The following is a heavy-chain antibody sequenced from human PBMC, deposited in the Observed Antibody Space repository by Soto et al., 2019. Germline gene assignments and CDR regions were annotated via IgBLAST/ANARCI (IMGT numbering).Heavy chain of an antibody. Sequence: QVQLVESGGGVVQPGRSLRLSCAASGFTFSSYGMHWVRQAPGKGLEWVAVISYDGSNKYYADSVKGRFTISRDNSKNTLYMQMNSLGAEDTAVYYCAKAHGDSLGGMDVWGQGTTVTVSS. V-gene: IGHV3-30*18. CDR3: AKAHGDSLGGMDV. CDR1: GFTFSSYG. J-gene: IGHJ6*02. D-gene: IGHD4-17*01. CDR2: ISYDGSNK.